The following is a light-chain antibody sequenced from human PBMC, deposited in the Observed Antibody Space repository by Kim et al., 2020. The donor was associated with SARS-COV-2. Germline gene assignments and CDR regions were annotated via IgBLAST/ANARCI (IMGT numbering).Light chain of an antibody. V-gene: IGKV3-20*01. CDR2: SSS. CDR3: QQSGSSPWT. Sequence: SPGERATRSCRASQSVSSIYLAWYQQRPGKAPRLLVYSSSSRATGIPDRFSGSGSGTDFTLTISRLEPEDFAVYYCQQSGSSPWTLGQGTKVDIK. CDR1: QSVSSIY. J-gene: IGKJ1*01.